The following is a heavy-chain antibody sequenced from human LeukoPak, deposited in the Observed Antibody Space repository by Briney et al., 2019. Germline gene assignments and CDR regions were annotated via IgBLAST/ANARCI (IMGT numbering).Heavy chain of an antibody. CDR1: GGSMDSFY. CDR3: ARLARLTLIRGVTGYHSLDV. J-gene: IGHJ6*04. V-gene: IGHV4-59*01. D-gene: IGHD3-10*01. CDR2: IYYSETT. Sequence: SETLSLTCTVSGGSMDSFYWSWIRQSPGGGLEWIGYIYYSETTNYNPSLRSRLIISVDTSKNQFSLNLISVTAADTAVYYCARLARLTLIRGVTGYHSLDVWGKGTKVTVSS.